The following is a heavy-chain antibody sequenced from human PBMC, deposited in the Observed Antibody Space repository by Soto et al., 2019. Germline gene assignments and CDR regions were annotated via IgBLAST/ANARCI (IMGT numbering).Heavy chain of an antibody. V-gene: IGHV1-2*02. D-gene: IGHD3-22*01. CDR2: INPNSGGT. CDR3: ARAGYYYDSSGYFDI. Sequence: ASVKVSCKASGYTFTGYYMHWVRQAPGQGLEWMGWINPNSGGTDYAQKFQGRVTMTRDTSISTAYMDLSRLRSDDTAVYYCARAGYYYDSSGYFDIWGQGTMVTVSS. CDR1: GYTFTGYY. J-gene: IGHJ3*02.